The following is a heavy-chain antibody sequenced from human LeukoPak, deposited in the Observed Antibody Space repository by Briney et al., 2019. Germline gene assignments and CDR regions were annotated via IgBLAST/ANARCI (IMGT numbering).Heavy chain of an antibody. CDR1: GFTFSSYG. V-gene: IGHV3-33*01. D-gene: IGHD3-3*01. CDR2: IWYDGSNK. CDR3: ARDGSFWRGYPYYFDH. Sequence: GGSLRLSCAASGFTFSSYGMHWVRQAPGKGLEWVAIIWYDGSNKYYADSVKGRFTISRDNFKNTLYLQMNSLRAEDTAVYFCARDGSFWRGYPYYFDHWGQGTLVTVSS. J-gene: IGHJ4*02.